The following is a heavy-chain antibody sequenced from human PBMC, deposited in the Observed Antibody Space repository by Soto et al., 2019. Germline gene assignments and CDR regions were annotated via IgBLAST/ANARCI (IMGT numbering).Heavy chain of an antibody. V-gene: IGHV3-23*01. D-gene: IGHD6-13*01. Sequence: GGSLRLSCAVSGFTFSSYAMSWVRQAPWKGLEWVSAISSSGDSTWYAGSVKGRFTISRDNSKNTLYLQMNSLRAEDSAVYFCAKKGTLSGTGYFDSWGQGTLVTVSS. CDR2: ISSSGDST. CDR1: GFTFSSYA. J-gene: IGHJ4*02. CDR3: AKKGTLSGTGYFDS.